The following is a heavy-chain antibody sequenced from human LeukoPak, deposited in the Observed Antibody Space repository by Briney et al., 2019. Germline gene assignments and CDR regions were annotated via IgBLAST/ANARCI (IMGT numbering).Heavy chain of an antibody. CDR2: ISSSSSYT. CDR3: ARDRGYCSGGSCYHYMDV. CDR1: GFTFSSYS. J-gene: IGHJ6*03. D-gene: IGHD2-15*01. V-gene: IGHV3-21*01. Sequence: GGSLRLSCAASGFTFSSYSMNWVRQAPGKGLEWVSSISSSSSYTYYADSVKGRFTISRDNAKNSLYLQMNSLRAEDTAVYYCARDRGYCSGGSCYHYMDVWGKGTTVTVSS.